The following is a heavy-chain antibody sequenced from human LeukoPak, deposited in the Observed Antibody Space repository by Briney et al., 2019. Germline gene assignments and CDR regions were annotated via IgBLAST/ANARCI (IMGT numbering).Heavy chain of an antibody. J-gene: IGHJ4*02. V-gene: IGHV3-66*01. D-gene: IGHD2-2*03. CDR2: IFNGGGI. Sequence: GGSLRLSCAASGFTFSSYAMSWVRQAPGKGLEWVSVIFNGGGIYYADSVKGRFTISRDNVKNTLYLQMNNLRAEDTAVYYCEGWIKPFEYWGQGTLVTVSS. CDR3: EGWIKPFEY. CDR1: GFTFSSYA.